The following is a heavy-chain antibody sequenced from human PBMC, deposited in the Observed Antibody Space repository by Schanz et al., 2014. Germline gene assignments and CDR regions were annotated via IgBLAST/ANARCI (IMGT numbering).Heavy chain of an antibody. CDR3: ARPALWFGDNCFDP. D-gene: IGHD3-10*01. Sequence: EVQLVESGGGLVKPGGSLRLSCAASGFTFSSYAMSWVRQAPGKGLEWVANIKKDGSEKYYVDSVKGRFTISRDNAKNSLFLQMNSLRPEDTAVYYCARPALWFGDNCFDPWGQGTLVTVSS. CDR1: GFTFSSYA. V-gene: IGHV3-7*01. CDR2: IKKDGSEK. J-gene: IGHJ5*02.